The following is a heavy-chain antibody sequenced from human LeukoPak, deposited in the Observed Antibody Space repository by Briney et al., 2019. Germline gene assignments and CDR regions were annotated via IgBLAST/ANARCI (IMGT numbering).Heavy chain of an antibody. J-gene: IGHJ4*02. CDR1: GGSISSSSYY. Sequence: SETLSLTCTVSGGSISSSSYYWGWIRQPPGKGLEWIGSIYYSGSTYYNPSLKSRVTISVDTSKNQFSLKLSSVTAADTAVYYCARESGDGGSDDYWGQGTLVTVSS. CDR3: ARESGDGGSDDY. V-gene: IGHV4-39*07. D-gene: IGHD2-21*01. CDR2: IYYSGST.